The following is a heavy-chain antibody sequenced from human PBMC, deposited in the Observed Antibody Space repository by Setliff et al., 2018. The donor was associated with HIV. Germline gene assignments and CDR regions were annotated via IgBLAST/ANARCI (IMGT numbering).Heavy chain of an antibody. Sequence: ASVKVSCKASGYTFTEYYIHWVRQAPGQGLEWMGRINPNSGGTNYAQKFQGRVTITRDTSISTTYMELSRLTSDDTAVYYCASDIAVIPAASQVGGFDIWGQGTMVTVSS. CDR3: ASDIAVIPAASQVGGFDI. D-gene: IGHD2-2*01. V-gene: IGHV1-2*06. J-gene: IGHJ3*02. CDR2: INPNSGGT. CDR1: GYTFTEYY.